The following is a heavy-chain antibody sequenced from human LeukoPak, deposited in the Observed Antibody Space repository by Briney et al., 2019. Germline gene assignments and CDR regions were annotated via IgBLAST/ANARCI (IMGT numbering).Heavy chain of an antibody. D-gene: IGHD2-8*01. CDR2: INHSGST. V-gene: IGHV4-34*01. CDR1: GGSFSGYY. CDR3: ARVGVSSAFDI. J-gene: IGHJ3*02. Sequence: PSETLSLTCAVYGGSFSGYYWSWIRQPPGKGLEWIGEINHSGSTNYNPSLKSRVTISVDTSKNQFSLKLSSVTAADTAVYYCARVGVSSAFDIWGQGTMVTVSS.